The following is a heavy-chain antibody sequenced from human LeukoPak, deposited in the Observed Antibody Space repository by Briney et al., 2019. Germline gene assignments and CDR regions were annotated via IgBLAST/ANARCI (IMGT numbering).Heavy chain of an antibody. D-gene: IGHD1-26*01. J-gene: IGHJ4*02. CDR1: GGSISSYY. CDR2: IYYSGST. CDR3: ARASSGSYYGSTVNFDY. Sequence: PSETLSLTCTVSGGSISSYYWSWIRQPPGKGLEWIGYIYYSGSTNYNPSLKCRVTISVDTSKNQFSLKLSSVTAADTAVYYCARASSGSYYGSTVNFDYWGQGTLVTVSS. V-gene: IGHV4-59*01.